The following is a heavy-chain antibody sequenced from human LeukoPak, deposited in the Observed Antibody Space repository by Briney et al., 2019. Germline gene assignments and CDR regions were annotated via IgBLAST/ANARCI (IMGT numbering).Heavy chain of an antibody. D-gene: IGHD6-13*01. CDR1: GGSISSYY. CDR2: IYHSGST. J-gene: IGHJ4*02. Sequence: SETLSLTCTVSGGSISSYYWNWIRQPAGKGLEWIGYIYHSGSTYYNPSLKSRVTISVDRSKNQFSLKLSSVTAADTAVYYCARTGPYSSSWYRGRDYFDYWGQGTLVTVSS. V-gene: IGHV4-59*04. CDR3: ARTGPYSSSWYRGRDYFDY.